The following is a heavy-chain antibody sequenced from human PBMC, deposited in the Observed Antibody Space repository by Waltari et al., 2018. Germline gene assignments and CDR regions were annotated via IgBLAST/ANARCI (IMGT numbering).Heavy chain of an antibody. Sequence: QLQLQESGPGLVKPSETLSLTCTVSGGSISSSSYYWGSIRQPPGKGLEWIGSIYYSGSTYSNPSLKSLLTISVDTSKNQFSLKLSSVTAADTAVYYCARLVGEWLVRDDAFDIWGQGTMVTVSS. D-gene: IGHD6-19*01. CDR2: IYYSGST. J-gene: IGHJ3*02. V-gene: IGHV4-39*01. CDR3: ARLVGEWLVRDDAFDI. CDR1: GGSISSSSYY.